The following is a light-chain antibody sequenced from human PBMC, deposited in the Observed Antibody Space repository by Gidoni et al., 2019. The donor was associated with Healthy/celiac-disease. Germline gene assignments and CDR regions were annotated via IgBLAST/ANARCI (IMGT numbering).Light chain of an antibody. CDR2: WAS. CDR3: QQYYSTPRT. Sequence: DIGMTQPPDSLAVSLGERATINCKSSQSVLYSSNNKNYLAWYQQKPGQPPKLLIYWASTRESGVPDRFSGSGSGTDFTLTISSLQAEDVAVYYCQQYYSTPRTFGQGTKVEIK. V-gene: IGKV4-1*01. CDR1: QSVLYSSNNKNY. J-gene: IGKJ1*01.